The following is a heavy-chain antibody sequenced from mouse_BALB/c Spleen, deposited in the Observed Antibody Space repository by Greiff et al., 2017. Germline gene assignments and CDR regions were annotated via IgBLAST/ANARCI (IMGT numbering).Heavy chain of an antibody. D-gene: IGHD4-1*01. CDR3: ARGVDWDYFDY. Sequence: EVKLMESGPGLVKPSQSLSLTCTVTGYSITSDYAWNWIRQFPGNKLEWMGYISYSGSTSYNPSLKSRISITRDTSKNQFFLQLNSVTTEDTATYYCARGVDWDYFDYWGQGTTLTVSS. CDR2: ISYSGST. V-gene: IGHV3-2*02. CDR1: GYSITSDYA. J-gene: IGHJ2*01.